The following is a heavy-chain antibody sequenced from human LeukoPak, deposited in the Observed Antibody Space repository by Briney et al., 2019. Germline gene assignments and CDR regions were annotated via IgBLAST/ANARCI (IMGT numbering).Heavy chain of an antibody. V-gene: IGHV3-7*01. J-gene: IGHJ4*02. D-gene: IGHD3-10*01. CDR1: GFTFRNYW. Sequence: GGSLRLSCAASGFTFRNYWMGWVRQAPGKGLEWVANTKPDGSAEYYADSVRGRFTTSRDNANNFLYLQMNSLRAEDTAVYYFREDVALNTNFDYWGQGTLVTVSS. CDR2: TKPDGSAE. CDR3: REDVALNTNFDY.